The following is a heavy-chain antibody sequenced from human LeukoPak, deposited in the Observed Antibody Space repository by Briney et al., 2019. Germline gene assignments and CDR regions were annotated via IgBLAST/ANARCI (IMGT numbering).Heavy chain of an antibody. CDR2: IWYDGSNE. V-gene: IGHV3-33*01. Sequence: GGSLRLSCAASGFTFSRYGMHWVRQAPGKGLEWVAVIWYDGSNEGYVESVKGRFTISRDNSKNTLYLQMASLRAEDTAVYYCARDLSRGDYRAVDYWGQGTLVTVSS. CDR3: ARDLSRGDYRAVDY. J-gene: IGHJ4*02. D-gene: IGHD4-17*01. CDR1: GFTFSRYG.